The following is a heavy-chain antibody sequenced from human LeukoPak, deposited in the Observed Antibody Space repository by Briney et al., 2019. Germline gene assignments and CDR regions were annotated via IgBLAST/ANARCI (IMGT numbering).Heavy chain of an antibody. Sequence: GGSLRLSCAASGFTFSDHYMDWGRQAPGKGLEWVGRIRNKAKSYITEYAASVRGRFSISRDDLRKSLYLQMHSLKTEDTAVYYCARDQEDYGDFSWFDPWGQGTLVTVSS. CDR2: IRNKAKSYIT. V-gene: IGHV3-72*01. D-gene: IGHD4-17*01. CDR3: ARDQEDYGDFSWFDP. CDR1: GFTFSDHY. J-gene: IGHJ5*02.